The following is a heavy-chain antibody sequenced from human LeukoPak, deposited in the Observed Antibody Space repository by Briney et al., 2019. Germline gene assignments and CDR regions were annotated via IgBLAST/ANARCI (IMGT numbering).Heavy chain of an antibody. CDR3: VRPPPSPGSGYYCEGSRVEYYYYMDV. D-gene: IGHD3-22*01. V-gene: IGHV3-21*01. J-gene: IGHJ6*03. CDR2: ISSSSSYI. Sequence: GGSLRLSCAASGFTFSSYSMNWVRQAPGKGLEWVSSISSSSSYIYYADSVKGRFTISRDNAKNSLYLQMDSLRAEDTAVYYCVRPPPSPGSGYYCEGSRVEYYYYMDVWGKGTTVTDSS. CDR1: GFTFSSYS.